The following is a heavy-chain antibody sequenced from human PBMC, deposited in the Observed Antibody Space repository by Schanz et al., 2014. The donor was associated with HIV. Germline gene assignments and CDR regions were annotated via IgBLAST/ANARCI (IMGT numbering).Heavy chain of an antibody. CDR3: ANEEVPNDY. J-gene: IGHJ4*02. CDR2: ISISGETT. V-gene: IGHV3-23*04. CDR1: GFTFSDYH. Sequence: VHLVESGGGLVKPGGSLRLSCAASGFTFSDYHMSWIRQAPGKGLEWVSGISISGETTFYADSVKGRFTISRDNSKNTVYLQMNTLRAEDTAVYYCANEEVPNDYWGQGTLVTVSS.